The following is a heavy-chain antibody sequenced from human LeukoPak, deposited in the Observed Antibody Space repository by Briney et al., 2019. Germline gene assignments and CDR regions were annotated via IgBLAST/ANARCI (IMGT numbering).Heavy chain of an antibody. CDR2: IGTAGDT. V-gene: IGHV3-13*01. CDR1: GFTFSSYD. Sequence: AGGSLRLSCAASGFTFSSYDMHWVHQATGKGLEWVSAIGTAGDTYYPGSVKGRFTISRENAKNSLYLQMNSQRAGDTAVYYCARGASSGSYGDDASDIWGQGTMVTVSS. J-gene: IGHJ3*02. D-gene: IGHD1-26*01. CDR3: ARGASSGSYGDDASDI.